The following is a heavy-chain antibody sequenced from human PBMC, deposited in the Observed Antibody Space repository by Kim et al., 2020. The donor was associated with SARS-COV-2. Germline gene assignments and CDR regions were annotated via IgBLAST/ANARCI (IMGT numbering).Heavy chain of an antibody. J-gene: IGHJ4*02. V-gene: IGHV3-33*01. D-gene: IGHD3-22*01. Sequence: GGSLRLSCAASGFTFSSYGMHWVRQAPGKGLEWVAVIWYDGSNKYYADSVKGRFTISRDNSKNTLYLQMNSLRAEDTAVYYCARGTFYYDSSGSYFDYWGQGTLVTVSS. CDR2: IWYDGSNK. CDR3: ARGTFYYDSSGSYFDY. CDR1: GFTFSSYG.